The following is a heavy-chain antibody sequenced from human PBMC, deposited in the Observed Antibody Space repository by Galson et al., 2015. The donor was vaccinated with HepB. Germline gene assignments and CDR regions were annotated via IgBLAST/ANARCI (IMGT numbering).Heavy chain of an antibody. D-gene: IGHD3-22*01. CDR2: ISAYNGNT. CDR3: AREDYYDSSGYYLDY. V-gene: IGHV1-18*04. CDR1: GYTFTSYG. Sequence: SVKVSCKASGYTFTSYGISWVRQAPGQGLEWMGWISAYNGNTNYAQKLQGRVTMTTDISTSTAYMELRSLRSDDTAVYYCAREDYYDSSGYYLDYWGQGTLVTVSS. J-gene: IGHJ4*02.